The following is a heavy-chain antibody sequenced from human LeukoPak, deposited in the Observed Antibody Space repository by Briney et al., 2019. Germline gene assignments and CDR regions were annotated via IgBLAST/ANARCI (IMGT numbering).Heavy chain of an antibody. CDR1: GFTFSGYS. Sequence: GGSLRLSCAASGFTFSGYSMSWVRQAPGKGLEWVANIKQDGSEKYYVESVKGRFTISRDNAKNSLCLQMNSLRVEDTAVYYCARVRDAYNHPVVYFDYWGQGTLVTVSS. D-gene: IGHD5-24*01. CDR3: ARVRDAYNHPVVYFDY. CDR2: IKQDGSEK. V-gene: IGHV3-7*05. J-gene: IGHJ4*02.